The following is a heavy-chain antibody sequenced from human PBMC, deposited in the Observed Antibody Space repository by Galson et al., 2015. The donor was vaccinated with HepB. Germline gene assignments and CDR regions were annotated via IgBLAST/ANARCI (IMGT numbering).Heavy chain of an antibody. Sequence: SLRLSCAAYGFTFNSCWKSWVRQAPGKGLEWVAIIKQDGSEKHYVQSVRGRFTISRDNVKSSLYLQMNSLRAEDTAVYYCARGNSGKYWAYFDYWGQGNLVSVSS. CDR1: GFTFNSCW. D-gene: IGHD1-26*01. CDR2: IKQDGSEK. CDR3: ARGNSGKYWAYFDY. J-gene: IGHJ4*02. V-gene: IGHV3-7*03.